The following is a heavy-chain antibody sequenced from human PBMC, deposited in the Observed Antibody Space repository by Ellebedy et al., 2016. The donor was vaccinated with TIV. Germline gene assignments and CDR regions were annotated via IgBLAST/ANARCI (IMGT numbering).Heavy chain of an antibody. CDR1: EFYFGDDW. Sequence: GESLKISCAAFEFYFGDDWMSWVRQAPGKGLEWVATIHKDGSERYYVDSVKGRFTVSRDNTRDMLFLEMSSLKADDTGIYYCVRGGARSSWYWRLWGQGTLVTGSA. CDR3: VRGGARSSWYWRL. D-gene: IGHD6-13*01. V-gene: IGHV3-7*03. J-gene: IGHJ4*02. CDR2: IHKDGSER.